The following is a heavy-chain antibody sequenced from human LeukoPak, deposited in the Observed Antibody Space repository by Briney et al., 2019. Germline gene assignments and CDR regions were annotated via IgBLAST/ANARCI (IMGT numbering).Heavy chain of an antibody. Sequence: PSETLSLTCTVSGGSISSYYWSWIRQPPGKGLEWIGYIYYSGGTNYNPSLKSRVTISVDTSKNQFSLKLSSVTAADTAVYYCARRDSSGTDYWGQGTLVTVSS. V-gene: IGHV4-59*08. CDR1: GGSISSYY. CDR2: IYYSGGT. CDR3: ARRDSSGTDY. D-gene: IGHD6-19*01. J-gene: IGHJ4*02.